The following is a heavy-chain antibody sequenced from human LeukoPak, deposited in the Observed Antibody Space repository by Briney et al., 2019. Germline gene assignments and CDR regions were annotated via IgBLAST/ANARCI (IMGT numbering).Heavy chain of an antibody. CDR3: ARDSGSGSYSGY. J-gene: IGHJ4*02. Sequence: GGSLRLSCAASGFTFSSYWMHWVRQGPGNGLVRVSRINPDGSGTSHADSVKGRFTISRDNAKNTLYLQMNSLRAEDTAVYYCARDSGSGSYSGYWGQGTLVTVSS. D-gene: IGHD3-10*01. CDR1: GFTFSSYW. V-gene: IGHV3-74*01. CDR2: INPDGSGT.